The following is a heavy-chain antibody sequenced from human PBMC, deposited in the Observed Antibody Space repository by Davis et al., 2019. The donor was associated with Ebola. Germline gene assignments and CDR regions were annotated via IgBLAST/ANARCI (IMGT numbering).Heavy chain of an antibody. CDR2: IYSGGST. D-gene: IGHD4-17*01. Sequence: GESLKISCAASGFTVSSNYMSWVRQAPGKGLEWVSVIYSGGSTYYADSVKGRFTISRDNSKNTLYLQMNSLRAEDTAVYYCATSYFTVTTLYWGQGTLVTVSS. CDR1: GFTVSSNY. CDR3: ATSYFTVTTLY. V-gene: IGHV3-53*05. J-gene: IGHJ4*02.